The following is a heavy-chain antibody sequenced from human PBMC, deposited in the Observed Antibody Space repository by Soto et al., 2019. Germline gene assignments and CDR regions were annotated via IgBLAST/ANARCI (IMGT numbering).Heavy chain of an antibody. V-gene: IGHV6-1*01. J-gene: IGHJ6*03. CDR2: TYYRSEWYI. D-gene: IGHD1-1*01. Sequence: QVQLQQSGPGLVKPSQTLSLTCDISGASVSSNSASWHWIRQTPSRGLEWLGRTYYRSEWYINYAVSVKSRINVNPDTYKNQFSLQLNSVTPEDTAVYYCARGSWDDVTGHYYMDVWGKGTTVTVSS. CDR3: ARGSWDDVTGHYYMDV. CDR1: GASVSSNSAS.